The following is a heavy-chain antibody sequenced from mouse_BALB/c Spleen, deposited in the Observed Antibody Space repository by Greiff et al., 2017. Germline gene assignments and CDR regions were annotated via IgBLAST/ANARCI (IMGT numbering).Heavy chain of an antibody. Sequence: VQLQQSGPELVKPGASVKMSCKASGYTFTDYYMKWVKQSHGKSLEWIGDINPNNGGTSYNQKFKGKATLTVDKSSSTAYMQLNSLTSEDSAVYYCARGGFFDYGGRDFDVWGAGTTVTVSS. CDR2: INPNNGGT. V-gene: IGHV1-26*01. D-gene: IGHD2-4*01. CDR3: ARGGFFDYGGRDFDV. J-gene: IGHJ1*01. CDR1: GYTFTDYY.